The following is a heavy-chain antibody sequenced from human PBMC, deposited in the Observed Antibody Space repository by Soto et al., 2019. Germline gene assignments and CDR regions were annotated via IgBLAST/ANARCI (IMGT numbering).Heavy chain of an antibody. V-gene: IGHV1-69*13. D-gene: IGHD5-12*01. CDR1: GGTFSSYA. CDR3: ARDCEEVAHLGYYYYGMDV. J-gene: IGHJ6*02. CDR2: IIPIFGTA. Sequence: SVKVSCKASGGTFSSYAISWVRQAPGQGLEWMGGIIPIFGTANYAQKFQGRVTITADESTSTAYMELSSLRSEDTAVYYCARDCEEVAHLGYYYYGMDVWGQGTMVTVSS.